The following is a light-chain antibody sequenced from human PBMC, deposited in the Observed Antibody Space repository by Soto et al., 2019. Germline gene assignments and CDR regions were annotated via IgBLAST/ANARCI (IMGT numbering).Light chain of an antibody. CDR1: SSDVGAYYS. Sequence: QSALTQPASVSGSPGQSITISCTGTSSDVGAYYSVSWYQHHPGKAPKLIIYGVTNRPSGVSNRFSGSKSGNTASLTISGLQAEDEADYHFSSYTSGSSHYVFGTGTQLTVL. V-gene: IGLV2-14*01. CDR2: GVT. CDR3: SSYTSGSSHYV. J-gene: IGLJ1*01.